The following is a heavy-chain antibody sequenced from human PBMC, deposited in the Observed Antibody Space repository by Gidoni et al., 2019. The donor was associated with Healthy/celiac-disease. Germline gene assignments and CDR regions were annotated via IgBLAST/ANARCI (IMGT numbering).Heavy chain of an antibody. V-gene: IGHV3-9*01. CDR3: AKLLRIGSGWYDDAFDI. D-gene: IGHD6-19*01. J-gene: IGHJ3*02. CDR2: ISWNSGSI. Sequence: EVQLVESGGGLVQPGRSLRLSCAASGFTFDDYAMHWVRQAPGKGLEWVSGISWNSGSIGYADSVKGRFTISRDNAKNSLYLQMNSLRAEDTALYYCAKLLRIGSGWYDDAFDIWGQGTMVTVSS. CDR1: GFTFDDYA.